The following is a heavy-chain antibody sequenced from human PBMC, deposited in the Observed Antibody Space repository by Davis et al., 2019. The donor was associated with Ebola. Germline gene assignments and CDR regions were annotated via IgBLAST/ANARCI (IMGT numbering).Heavy chain of an antibody. J-gene: IGHJ4*02. CDR1: GFSFSSYW. Sequence: GESLKISCAASGFSFSSYWLSWVRQAPGKGLEWVANINQDGSDQQYVGSVKGRFTVSRDNAKNSVFLEMNSLRAEDTAVYYCARDGLRGLLPNWGQGTLVTVSS. CDR3: ARDGLRGLLPN. D-gene: IGHD3-22*01. V-gene: IGHV3-7*01. CDR2: INQDGSDQ.